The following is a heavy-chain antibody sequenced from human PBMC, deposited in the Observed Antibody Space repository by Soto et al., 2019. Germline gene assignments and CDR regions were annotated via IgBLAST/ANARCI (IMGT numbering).Heavy chain of an antibody. CDR2: VYYTGST. J-gene: IGHJ5*02. V-gene: IGHV4-30-4*01. CDR3: VRTARQGAVAPHWFDR. Sequence: SETLSLTCTVSGASIRSTDYYWSWIRQAPGKGLEWIGYVYYTGSTYYNPSLMSRLTISVDTSKNQFSLRLTSVTAAETAVYYCVRTARQGAVAPHWFDRWGQGTQVTVSS. CDR1: GASIRSTDYY. D-gene: IGHD2-21*02.